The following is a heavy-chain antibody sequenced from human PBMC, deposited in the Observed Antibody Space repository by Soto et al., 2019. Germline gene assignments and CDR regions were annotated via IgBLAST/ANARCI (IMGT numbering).Heavy chain of an antibody. J-gene: IGHJ4*02. CDR3: AMSIVVVTAAYY. Sequence: QVQLVQSGAEVKKPGASVKVSCKASGYTFTSYAMHWVRQAPGQRLEWMGWINAGNGNTKYSQKFQGRVTITRDTSASTAYMALSSLRSEDTAVYYCAMSIVVVTAAYYWGQGTLVTVSS. CDR1: GYTFTSYA. D-gene: IGHD2-21*02. V-gene: IGHV1-3*01. CDR2: INAGNGNT.